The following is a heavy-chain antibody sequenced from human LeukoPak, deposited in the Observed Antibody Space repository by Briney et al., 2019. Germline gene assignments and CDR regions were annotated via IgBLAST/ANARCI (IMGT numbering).Heavy chain of an antibody. CDR1: GYSFTSYW. V-gene: IGHV5-51*01. J-gene: IGHJ4*02. CDR3: ARTTMVRGVTRHFDY. Sequence: GESLKISCKGSGYSFTSYWIGWVRQMPGKGLEWMGIIYPGDSDTRYSQSFQGQVTISADKSISTAYLQWSSLKASDTAMYYCARTTMVRGVTRHFDYWGQGTLVTVSS. CDR2: IYPGDSDT. D-gene: IGHD3-10*01.